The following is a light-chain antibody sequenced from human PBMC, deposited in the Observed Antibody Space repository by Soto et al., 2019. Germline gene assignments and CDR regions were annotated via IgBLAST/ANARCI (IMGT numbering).Light chain of an antibody. CDR1: QSVSSN. CDR2: GAS. V-gene: IGKV3D-15*01. J-gene: IGKJ4*01. Sequence: EIVMTQSPATLSVSPGERATLSCRASQSVSSNLAWYHQKPGQAPRLLIYGASTRATGIPARFSGSGSGTEFTLTISSLQLEDFATYYCQQRSDWPLTFGGGTKVDI. CDR3: QQRSDWPLT.